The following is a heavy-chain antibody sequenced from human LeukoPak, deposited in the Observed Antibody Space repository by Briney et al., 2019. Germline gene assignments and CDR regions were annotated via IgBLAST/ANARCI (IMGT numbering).Heavy chain of an antibody. J-gene: IGHJ3*02. D-gene: IGHD5-12*01. CDR1: GFTFDDYA. V-gene: IGHV3-9*01. Sequence: PGGSLRLSCAASGFTFDDYAMHWVRQAPGKGLEWVSGISWNSGSIGYADSVKGRFTISRDNAKNSLYLQMNSLRAEDTALYYCAKDLKRGYSGYAGAFDIWGQGTMVTVSS. CDR3: AKDLKRGYSGYAGAFDI. CDR2: ISWNSGSI.